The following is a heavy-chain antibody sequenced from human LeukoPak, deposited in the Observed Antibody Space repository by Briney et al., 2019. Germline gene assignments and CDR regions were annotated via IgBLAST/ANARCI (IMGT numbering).Heavy chain of an antibody. CDR2: INHSGST. J-gene: IGHJ4*02. CDR1: GGSFSGYY. V-gene: IGHV4-34*01. Sequence: SETLSLTCAVYGGSFSGYYWSWIRQPPGKGLEWIGEINHSGSTNYDPSLKSRVTISVDTSKNQFSLKLSSVTAADTAVYYCARSVRRRSLGYWGQGTLVTASS. CDR3: ARSVRRRSLGY. D-gene: IGHD6-13*01.